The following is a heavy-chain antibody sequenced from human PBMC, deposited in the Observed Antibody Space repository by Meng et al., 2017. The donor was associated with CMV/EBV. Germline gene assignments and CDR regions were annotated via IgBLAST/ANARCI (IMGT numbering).Heavy chain of an antibody. CDR1: GFTFDDYG. Sequence: GGSLRLSCAASGFTFDDYGMSWVRQAPGKGLEWVSGINWNGGSTGYADSVKGRFTISRDNAKNSLYLQMNSLRAEDTAVYYCAKEIVGATIYYYYGMDVWGQGTTVTVSS. J-gene: IGHJ6*02. CDR3: AKEIVGATIYYYYGMDV. D-gene: IGHD1-26*01. CDR2: INWNGGST. V-gene: IGHV3-20*04.